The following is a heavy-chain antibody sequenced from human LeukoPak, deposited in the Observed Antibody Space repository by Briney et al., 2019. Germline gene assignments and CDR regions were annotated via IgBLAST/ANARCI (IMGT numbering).Heavy chain of an antibody. J-gene: IGHJ3*02. CDR1: GFTFDDYA. V-gene: IGHV3-9*01. CDR2: ISWNSGSI. D-gene: IGHD4-23*01. Sequence: PGGSLRLSCAASGFTFDDYAMHWVRQAPGKGLEWVSGISWNSGSIGYADSVKGRFTISRDNAKNSLYLQMNSLRAEDTALYYCAKDMNYGGNSHAFDIWGQGTMVTVSS. CDR3: AKDMNYGGNSHAFDI.